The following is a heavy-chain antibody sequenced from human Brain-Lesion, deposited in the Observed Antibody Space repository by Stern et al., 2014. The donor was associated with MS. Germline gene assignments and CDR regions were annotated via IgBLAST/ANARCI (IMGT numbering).Heavy chain of an antibody. CDR3: ARRVLVAMGGYPKTLDV. J-gene: IGHJ6*02. V-gene: IGHV3-7*01. D-gene: IGHD2-2*01. Sequence: EMQLVESGGVLVQPGGSLKLSCAASGFTFSRDWMTWVRQAPGKGLEWGANIKEDGSEQYYVDSVKGRFTMSRDNAKNSLYLQMNSLRAEDTAVYYCARRVLVAMGGYPKTLDVWGRGTKVTVSS. CDR1: GFTFSRDW. CDR2: IKEDGSEQ.